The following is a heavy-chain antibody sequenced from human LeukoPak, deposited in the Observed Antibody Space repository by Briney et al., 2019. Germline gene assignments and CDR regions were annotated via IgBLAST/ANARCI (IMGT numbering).Heavy chain of an antibody. CDR1: GASVSSDY. CDR2: IYTSGST. D-gene: IGHD6-19*01. Sequence: SETLSLTCTVSGASVSSDYWSWIRQPAGKGLEWIGRIYTSGSTNYNPSLKSRVTMSVDTSKNQFSLKLSSVTAADTAVYYCAKGIAVAGTDWFDPWGQGTLVTVSS. V-gene: IGHV4-4*07. CDR3: AKGIAVAGTDWFDP. J-gene: IGHJ5*02.